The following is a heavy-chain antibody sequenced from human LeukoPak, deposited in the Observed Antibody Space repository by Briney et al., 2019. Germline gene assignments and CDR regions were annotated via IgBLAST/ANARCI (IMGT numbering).Heavy chain of an antibody. CDR3: ARRAVAGPFDY. CDR1: GGSISSSNYY. J-gene: IGHJ4*02. CDR2: MYYSGST. D-gene: IGHD6-19*01. V-gene: IGHV4-39*01. Sequence: SETLSLTCSVSGGSISSSNYYWGWIRQPPGKELEWIGNMYYSGSTYYNSSLKSRVTISVDTSKNQFSLKLNSVTAADTAIYYCARRAVAGPFDYWGQGTLVTVSS.